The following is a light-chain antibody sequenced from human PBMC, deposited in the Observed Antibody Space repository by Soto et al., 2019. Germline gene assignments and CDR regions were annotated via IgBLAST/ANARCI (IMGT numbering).Light chain of an antibody. V-gene: IGLV1-44*01. Sequence: QSVLTQPPSASGTPGPRVTISCSGSSSNIGSHTVNWYQQLPGTAPKLLIYSNNQRPSGVPDRFSGSKSGTSASLAISGLQSEDEADDYCAAWDDSLNGRVVFGGGTKLTVL. J-gene: IGLJ2*01. CDR3: AAWDDSLNGRVV. CDR1: SSNIGSHT. CDR2: SNN.